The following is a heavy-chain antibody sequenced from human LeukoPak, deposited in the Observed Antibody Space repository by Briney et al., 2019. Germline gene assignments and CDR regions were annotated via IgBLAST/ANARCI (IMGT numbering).Heavy chain of an antibody. V-gene: IGHV4-31*03. CDR3: ARVGVTPVPDY. CDR2: IYHSGST. D-gene: IGHD4-23*01. CDR1: GGSIRSTNYY. J-gene: IGHJ4*02. Sequence: SETLSLTCTVSGGSIRSTNYYWSWIRQDPAKGLEWIGYIYHSGSTYYNPSLKSRVTISVDTSKNQFSLKLSSVTAADTAVYYCARVGVTPVPDYWGQGTLVTVPS.